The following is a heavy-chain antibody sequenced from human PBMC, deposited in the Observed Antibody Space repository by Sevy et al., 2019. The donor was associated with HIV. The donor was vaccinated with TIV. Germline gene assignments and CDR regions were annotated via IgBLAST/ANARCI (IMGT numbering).Heavy chain of an antibody. CDR2: VIPVFNMS. D-gene: IGHD5-12*01. Sequence: ASVKVSCKASGGTFSNYAISWVRQAPGQGLEWMGGVIPVFNMSNYAQKFQGRVTITADESTSTAYMEVTSLRSDDTAIYYCGRGVDVVVSNPFYYAMGVWGQGTTVTVSS. CDR1: GGTFSNYA. V-gene: IGHV1-69*13. CDR3: GRGVDVVVSNPFYYAMGV. J-gene: IGHJ6*02.